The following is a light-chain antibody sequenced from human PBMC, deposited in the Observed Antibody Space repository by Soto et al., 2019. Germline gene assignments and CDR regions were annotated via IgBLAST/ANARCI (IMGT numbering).Light chain of an antibody. CDR3: QQANRFPLT. V-gene: IGKV1-12*01. CDR1: QGISSR. J-gene: IGKJ4*01. CDR2: AAS. Sequence: DIQMTQSPSSVSASVGARVTITCRASQGISSRLAWYQQKPGKAPNLLIYAASNLQSGVPSRFSGSGSETDFTLTIGSLQPEDFATYYCQQANRFPLTFGGGTKVEIK.